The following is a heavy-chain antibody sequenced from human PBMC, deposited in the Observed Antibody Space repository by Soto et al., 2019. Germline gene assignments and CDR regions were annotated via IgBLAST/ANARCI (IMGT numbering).Heavy chain of an antibody. CDR2: TWYDGSNK. V-gene: IGHV3-33*01. D-gene: IGHD3-22*01. CDR3: ARDRGNPYYDSSGLDY. J-gene: IGHJ4*02. Sequence: GGSLRLSCAASGFTFSSYGMHWVRQAPGKGLEWVAVTWYDGSNKYYVDSVKGRFTISRDNSKNTLYLQMNSLRAEDTAVYYCARDRGNPYYDSSGLDYWGQGTLVTVS. CDR1: GFTFSSYG.